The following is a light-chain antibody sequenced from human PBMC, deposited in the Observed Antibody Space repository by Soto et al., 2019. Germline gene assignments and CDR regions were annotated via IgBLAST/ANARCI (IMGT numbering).Light chain of an antibody. CDR1: SSDIGRNT. V-gene: IGLV1-44*01. J-gene: IGLJ2*01. CDR2: SND. CDR3: AVWDDGLDGVE. Sequence: QSVLSQAPSASGTPGQRVTISCSGSSSDIGRNTVNWYQQLPGTAPKLHIYSNDQRPSGVPDRFSGSKSGTSASLAISGLQSEDEADYYCAVWDDGLDGVEFGGGTKLTVL.